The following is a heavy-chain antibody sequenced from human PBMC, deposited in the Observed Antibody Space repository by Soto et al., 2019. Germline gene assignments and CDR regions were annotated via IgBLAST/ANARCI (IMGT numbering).Heavy chain of an antibody. Sequence: PSETLSLTCAVSGYSISSGYYWGWIRQPPGKGLEWIGSIYHSGSTYYNPSLKSRVTISVDTSKNQFSLKLSSVTAADTAVYYCASGGYDILTGYYIAFDYWGQGTLVTVSS. D-gene: IGHD3-9*01. CDR2: IYHSGST. J-gene: IGHJ4*02. CDR1: GYSISSGYY. V-gene: IGHV4-38-2*01. CDR3: ASGGYDILTGYYIAFDY.